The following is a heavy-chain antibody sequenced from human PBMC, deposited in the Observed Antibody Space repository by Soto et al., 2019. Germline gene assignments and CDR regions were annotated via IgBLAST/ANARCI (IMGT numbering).Heavy chain of an antibody. J-gene: IGHJ4*02. CDR2: TYYRSEWFN. CDR3: ATALADYYYFDY. V-gene: IGHV6-1*01. CDR1: GDSVSSNSAA. Sequence: SQTLSLTCVISGDSVSSNSAAWNWIRQSPSRGLEWLGRTYYRSEWFNDYAVFVKSRITINPDTSKNQFSLHLNSVTPEDTAVYYCATALADYYYFDYWGQGTLVTVSS. D-gene: IGHD6-19*01.